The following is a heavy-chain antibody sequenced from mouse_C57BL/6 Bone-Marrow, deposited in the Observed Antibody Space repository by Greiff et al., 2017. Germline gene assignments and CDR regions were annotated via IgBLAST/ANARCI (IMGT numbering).Heavy chain of an antibody. Sequence: VQLQQSGPELVKPGASVKISCKASGYTFTDYYMNWVKQSHGKSLEWIGDINPNHGGTSYNQKFKGKATLTVDKSSSTAYMELLSLTSEVSAVYYCARSSTDYYAMDYWGQGTSGTVA. CDR2: INPNHGGT. J-gene: IGHJ4*01. CDR3: ARSSTDYYAMDY. V-gene: IGHV1-26*01. CDR1: GYTFTDYY. D-gene: IGHD4-1*02.